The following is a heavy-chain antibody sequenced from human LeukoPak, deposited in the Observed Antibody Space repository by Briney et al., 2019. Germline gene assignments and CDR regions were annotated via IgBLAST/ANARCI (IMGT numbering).Heavy chain of an antibody. Sequence: SETLSLTCNVSGGSISSGGYYWSWIRQHPGKGLEWIGYIYYSRSTNYNPSLKSRVTISVDTSKTQFSLKLSSVTAADTAVYYCARGVDGSGGYYYYFDYWGQGTLVTVSS. D-gene: IGHD3-22*01. CDR1: GGSISSGGYY. CDR3: ARGVDGSGGYYYYFDY. J-gene: IGHJ4*02. CDR2: IYYSRST. V-gene: IGHV4-31*03.